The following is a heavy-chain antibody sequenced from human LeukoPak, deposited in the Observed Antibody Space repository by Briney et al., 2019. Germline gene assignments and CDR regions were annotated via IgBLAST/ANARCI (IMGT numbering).Heavy chain of an antibody. J-gene: IGHJ4*02. D-gene: IGHD3-10*01. CDR2: VSSTEST. CDR3: ATVRSYYGSVTGKSYYFDY. V-gene: IGHV4-59*01. Sequence: SETLSLTCTVSGGSISTYYWSWIRQPPGKGLEWIGSVSSTESTNHNPSLKSRVTIFADTSKNQFSLHLSSMTAVDTAVYYCATVRSYYGSVTGKSYYFDYWGQGTLVTVSS. CDR1: GGSISTYY.